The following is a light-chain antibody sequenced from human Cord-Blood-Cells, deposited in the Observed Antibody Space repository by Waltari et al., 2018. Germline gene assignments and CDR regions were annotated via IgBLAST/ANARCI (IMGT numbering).Light chain of an antibody. J-gene: IGLJ1*01. CDR1: SSAVGSYNL. CDR3: CSYAGSSTYV. CDR2: EGS. V-gene: IGLV2-23*01. Sequence: QSALTQSASVSGSPGQSITISCTGTSSAVGSYNLVSWYQQHPGKAPNLMIYEGSKRPSGVSNRFSGSKSGNTASLTISGLQAEDEADYYCCSYAGSSTYVFGTGTKVTVL.